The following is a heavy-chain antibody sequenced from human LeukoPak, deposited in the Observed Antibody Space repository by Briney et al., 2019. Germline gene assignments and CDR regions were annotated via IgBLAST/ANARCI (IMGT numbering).Heavy chain of an antibody. J-gene: IGHJ4*02. CDR2: ISTSDGST. Sequence: DSVKVSCKASGYSFTRYFIHWVRQAPGQGLEWMGIISTSDGSTSYAQKFQGRVTMTRDTSTSTVYMELSSLRSEDTAVYYCARGKVVTMVRGVIITYFDYWGQGTLVTV. CDR1: GYSFTRYF. V-gene: IGHV1-46*01. D-gene: IGHD3-10*01. CDR3: ARGKVVTMVRGVIITYFDY.